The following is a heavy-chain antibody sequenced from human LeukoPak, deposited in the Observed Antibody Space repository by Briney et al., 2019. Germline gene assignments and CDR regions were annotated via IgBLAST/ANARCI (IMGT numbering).Heavy chain of an antibody. V-gene: IGHV3-23*01. CDR2: LSGGGGST. Sequence: GGSLRLSCATSGFIFSNYAMNWVRQAPGKGLEWVSALSGGGGSTYSADSVKGRFTISRDNSKNTLYLQMNSLRADDTAVYYCAREAVMPVAPVKIGTSDRPLYEYYGLDVWGQGTTVTVS. D-gene: IGHD1/OR15-1a*01. CDR3: AREAVMPVAPVKIGTSDRPLYEYYGLDV. CDR1: GFIFSNYA. J-gene: IGHJ6*02.